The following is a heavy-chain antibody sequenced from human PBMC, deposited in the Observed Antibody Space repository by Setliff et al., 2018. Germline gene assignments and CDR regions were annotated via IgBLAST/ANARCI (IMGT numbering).Heavy chain of an antibody. J-gene: IGHJ3*02. V-gene: IGHV1-69*05. CDR3: AAPTGYSSGWYDAFDI. CDR1: GGTFSSYA. D-gene: IGHD6-19*01. CDR2: IIPIFGTA. Sequence: SVKVSCKASGGTFSSYAISWVRQAPGQGLEWMGGIIPIFGTANYAQKLQGRVTMTTDTSTSTAYMELSSLRSEDTAVYYCAAPTGYSSGWYDAFDIWGQGTMVTVSS.